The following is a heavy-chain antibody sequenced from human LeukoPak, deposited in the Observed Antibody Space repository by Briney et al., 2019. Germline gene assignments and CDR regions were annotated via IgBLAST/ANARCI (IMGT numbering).Heavy chain of an antibody. V-gene: IGHV3-30*02. CDR2: IRYDGSNE. Sequence: GGSLRLSCAASGFTFGSYTMNWVRQAPGKGLEWVAFIRYDGSNEYYADSVKGRFTISRDDSKNTLYLQMHSLRAEDTAVYYCAKDLIVGHTMRPDAYDLWGQGTMVTVSS. D-gene: IGHD1-26*01. CDR1: GFTFGSYT. CDR3: AKDLIVGHTMRPDAYDL. J-gene: IGHJ3*01.